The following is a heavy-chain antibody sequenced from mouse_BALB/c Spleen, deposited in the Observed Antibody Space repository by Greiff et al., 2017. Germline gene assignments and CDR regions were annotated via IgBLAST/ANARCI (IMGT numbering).Heavy chain of an antibody. D-gene: IGHD2-1*01. V-gene: IGHV5-6-5*01. CDR3: ARIYYGNYYAMDY. CDR2: ISSGGST. CDR1: GFTFSSYA. Sequence: DVKLVESGGGLVKPGGSLKLSCAASGFTFSSYAMSWVRQTPEKRLEWVASISSGGSTYYPDSVKGRFTISRDNARNILYLQMSSLRSEDTAMYYCARIYYGNYYAMDYWGQGTSVTVSS. J-gene: IGHJ4*01.